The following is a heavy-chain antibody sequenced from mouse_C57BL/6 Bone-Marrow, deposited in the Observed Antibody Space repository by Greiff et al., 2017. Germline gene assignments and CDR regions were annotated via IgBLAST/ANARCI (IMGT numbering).Heavy chain of an antibody. CDR3: ARGLIYYDYGFYAMDY. V-gene: IGHV1-39*01. CDR1: GYSFTDYN. Sequence: VQLKESGPELVKPGASVKISCKASGYSFTDYNMNWVKQSNGKSLEWIGVINPNYGTTSYNQKFKGKATLTVDQSSSTSYMQLKSLTSEDSAVYYCARGLIYYDYGFYAMDYWGQGTSVTVSS. D-gene: IGHD2-4*01. J-gene: IGHJ4*01. CDR2: INPNYGTT.